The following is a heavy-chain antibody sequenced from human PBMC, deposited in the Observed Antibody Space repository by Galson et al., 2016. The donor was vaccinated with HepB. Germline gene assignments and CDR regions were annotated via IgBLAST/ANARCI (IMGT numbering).Heavy chain of an antibody. CDR2: TIPIFGTA. V-gene: IGHV1-69*13. CDR3: ARGRYGDQRPYYYYYGMDV. D-gene: IGHD4-17*01. J-gene: IGHJ6*02. Sequence: VKVSCKASGYTFYNYAISWVRQAPGQGLEWMGGTIPIFGTANYAQKFQGRVTITAVESTSTAYMELSSLRSEDTAVYYCARGRYGDQRPYYYYYGMDVWGQGTTVTVS. CDR1: GYTFYNYA.